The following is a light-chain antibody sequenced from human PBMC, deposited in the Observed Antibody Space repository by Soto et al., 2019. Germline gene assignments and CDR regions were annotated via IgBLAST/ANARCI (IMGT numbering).Light chain of an antibody. CDR2: RND. CDR3: ATWDASHVV. CDR1: SSNIGRNY. V-gene: IGLV1-47*01. Sequence: QSVLTQSPSASGTPGQRVTISCSVSSSNIGRNYVYCYQQLPGTAPKLIIYRNDQRPSGVPDRFSGSKSGTSASLAISGLRSEDEADYFCATWDASHVVLGGGTKLTVL. J-gene: IGLJ2*01.